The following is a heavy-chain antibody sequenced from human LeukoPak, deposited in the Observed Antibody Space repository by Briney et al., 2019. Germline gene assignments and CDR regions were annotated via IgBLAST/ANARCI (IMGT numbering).Heavy chain of an antibody. J-gene: IGHJ4*02. CDR2: IYYSGST. Sequence: SETLSLTCAVSGGSLSSSDWWSWVRQPPGKGLEWLGQIYYSGSTNYHPSLKSRVTISVDKSKNQFSLKLSSVTAADTAVYYCARVSGSYFDYWGQGTLVTVSS. CDR3: ARVSGSYFDY. CDR1: GGSLSSSDW. V-gene: IGHV4-4*02. D-gene: IGHD1-26*01.